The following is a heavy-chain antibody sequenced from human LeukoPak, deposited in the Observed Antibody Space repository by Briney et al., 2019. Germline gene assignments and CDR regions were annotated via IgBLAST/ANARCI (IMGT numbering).Heavy chain of an antibody. J-gene: IGHJ4*02. Sequence: GSLRLSCAASGFTVSSNYMSWIRQPPGKGLEWIGYIYYSGSTNYNPSLKSRVTISVDTSKNQFSLKLSSVTAADTAVYYCARDRGVAAVNYFDYWGQGTLVTVSS. D-gene: IGHD2-15*01. V-gene: IGHV4-59*02. CDR2: IYYSGST. CDR3: ARDRGVAAVNYFDY. CDR1: GFTVSSNY.